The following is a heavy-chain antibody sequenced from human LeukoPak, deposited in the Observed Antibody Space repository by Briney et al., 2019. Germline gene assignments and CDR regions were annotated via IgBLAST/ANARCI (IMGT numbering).Heavy chain of an antibody. CDR2: IYYSGST. CDR3: ARRFLTIDNWFDP. D-gene: IGHD3-3*01. J-gene: IGHJ5*02. Sequence: PSETLSLTCTVSGDSINSAIYCWGWIRQPPGKGLDWIGSIYYSGSTYYNPSLKSRVTISVDTSKNQFSLMLSSVTAADTAVYYCARRFLTIDNWFDPWGQGTLVTVSS. V-gene: IGHV4-39*01. CDR1: GDSINSAIYC.